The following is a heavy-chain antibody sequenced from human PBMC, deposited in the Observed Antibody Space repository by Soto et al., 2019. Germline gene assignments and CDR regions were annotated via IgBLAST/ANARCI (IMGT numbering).Heavy chain of an antibody. Sequence: QVQLVESGGGVVQSGRSLRLSCAASGFTFSSYGMHWVRQAPGKGLEWVAVIWYDGSNKYYADSVKGRFTISRDNSKNTLYLQMNSLRAEDTAVYYCARVHSSSNTGCGYWGQGTLVTVSS. CDR1: GFTFSSYG. D-gene: IGHD6-13*01. CDR3: ARVHSSSNTGCGY. V-gene: IGHV3-33*01. CDR2: IWYDGSNK. J-gene: IGHJ4*02.